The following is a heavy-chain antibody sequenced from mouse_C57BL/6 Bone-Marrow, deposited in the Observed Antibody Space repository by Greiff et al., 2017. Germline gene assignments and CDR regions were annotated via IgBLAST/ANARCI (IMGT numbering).Heavy chain of an antibody. Sequence: VKLMESGPGLVAPSQCLSITCTASGFSLTSYAISWVRQPPGKGLEWLGVIWTGGGKNYNSALKSRLSISTKNTKSQVFLEMKRLQTDDAARNYCARKVCYGSFDYWGQGTTLTVSS. CDR2: IWTGGGK. CDR3: ARKVCYGSFDY. D-gene: IGHD2-1*01. V-gene: IGHV2-9-1*01. CDR1: GFSLTSYA. J-gene: IGHJ2*01.